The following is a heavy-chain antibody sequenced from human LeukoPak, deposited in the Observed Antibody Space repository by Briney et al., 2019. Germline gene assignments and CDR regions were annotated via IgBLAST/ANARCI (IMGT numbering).Heavy chain of an antibody. CDR1: GGSISSYY. D-gene: IGHD6-19*01. V-gene: IGHV4-59*01. CDR2: IYYSGST. J-gene: IGHJ4*02. Sequence: SETLSLTCTVSGGSISSYYWSWIRQPPGRGLEWIGYIYYSGSTNYNPSLKSRVTISVDTSKNQFSLKLSSVTAADTAVYYCARDRGYSSGPYDYWGQGTLVTVSS. CDR3: ARDRGYSSGPYDY.